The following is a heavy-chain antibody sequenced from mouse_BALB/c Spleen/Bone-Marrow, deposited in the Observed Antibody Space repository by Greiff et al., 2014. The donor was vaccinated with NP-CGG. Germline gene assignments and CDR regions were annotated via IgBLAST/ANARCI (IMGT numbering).Heavy chain of an antibody. D-gene: IGHD2-4*01. CDR3: ARYDYGVYFDY. CDR1: GFNIKDTY. Sequence: VQLLQSGAELVKPGASVKLSCTASGFNIKDTYMHWVKQRPEQGLEWIGRIDPANGNTKYDPKFQGKATITADTSSNTAYLQLSSLTFEDTAVYYCARYDYGVYFDYWGQGTTLTVSS. J-gene: IGHJ2*01. V-gene: IGHV14-3*02. CDR2: IDPANGNT.